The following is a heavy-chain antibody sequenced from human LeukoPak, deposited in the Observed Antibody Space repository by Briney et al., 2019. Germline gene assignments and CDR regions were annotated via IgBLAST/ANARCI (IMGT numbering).Heavy chain of an antibody. J-gene: IGHJ4*02. CDR2: ISGSGGST. D-gene: IGHD3-16*01. Sequence: PGGSLRLSCAASGFTFSSYAMSWVRQAPGKGLEWVSAISGSGGSTYYADSVNGRFTISRDNSKNTLYLQMNSLRAEDTAVYYCVKDLNWAFDYWGQGTLVTVSS. V-gene: IGHV3-23*01. CDR1: GFTFSSYA. CDR3: VKDLNWAFDY.